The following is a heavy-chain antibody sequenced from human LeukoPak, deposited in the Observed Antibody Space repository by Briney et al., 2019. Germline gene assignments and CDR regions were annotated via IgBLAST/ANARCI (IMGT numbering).Heavy chain of an antibody. CDR2: ISGYNGDT. Sequence: EASVKVSCKASGYTFTSYGISWVRQAPGQGLEWMGWISGYNGDTRYAQDLQGRVTMTTDTSTSTAYMELRSLKSDDTAVYYCARAPNYSGSGSPLWGFWGQGTLVTVSS. CDR1: GYTFTSYG. CDR3: ARAPNYSGSGSPLWGF. V-gene: IGHV1-18*01. D-gene: IGHD3-10*01. J-gene: IGHJ4*02.